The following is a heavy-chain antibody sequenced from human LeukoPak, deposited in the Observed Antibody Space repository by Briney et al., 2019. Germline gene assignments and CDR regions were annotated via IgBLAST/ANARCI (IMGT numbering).Heavy chain of an antibody. Sequence: SVRVSCKASGGTFSSYAISWVRQAPGQGLEWMGGIIPIFGTANYAQKFQGRVTITADESTSTAYMELSSLRSEDTAVYYCARGYVGSYPFDYWGQGTLVTVSS. J-gene: IGHJ4*02. CDR3: ARGYVGSYPFDY. D-gene: IGHD1-26*01. CDR2: IIPIFGTA. V-gene: IGHV1-69*01. CDR1: GGTFSSYA.